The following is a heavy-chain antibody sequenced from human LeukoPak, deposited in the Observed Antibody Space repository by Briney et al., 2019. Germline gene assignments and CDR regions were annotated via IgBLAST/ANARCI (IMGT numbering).Heavy chain of an antibody. CDR3: ARERSYWFDP. CDR2: MNPNSGNT. J-gene: IGHJ5*02. Sequence: ASVKVSCKASGYTFTGYYMHWVRQAPGQGLEWMGWMNPNSGNTGYAQKFQGRITMTRNTSISTAYMELRSLRSDDTAVYYCARERSYWFDPWGQGTLVTVSS. CDR1: GYTFTGYY. D-gene: IGHD3-10*01. V-gene: IGHV1-8*02.